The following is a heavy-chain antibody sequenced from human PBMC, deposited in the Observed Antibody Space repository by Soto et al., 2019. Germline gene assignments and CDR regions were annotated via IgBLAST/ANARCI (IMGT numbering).Heavy chain of an antibody. V-gene: IGHV3-30*18. J-gene: IGHJ4*02. Sequence: QVQLVESGGGVVQPGRSLRLSCAASGFTFRAYGMNCVRQAPGRGLEWVAVISYDGLNKFYSDSVKGRFAISRDNSKNTVYLQMNSLRTEDTAVYYCAKVGGSDSSSVSHGKYYFDYWGQGTLVRVSP. D-gene: IGHD3-3*01. CDR1: GFTFRAYG. CDR3: AKVGGSDSSSVSHGKYYFDY. CDR2: ISYDGLNK.